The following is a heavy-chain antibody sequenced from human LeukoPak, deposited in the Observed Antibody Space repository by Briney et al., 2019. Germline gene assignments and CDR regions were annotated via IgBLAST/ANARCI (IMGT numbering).Heavy chain of an antibody. CDR1: GFTFDDYG. CDR3: ARSQQVYDFWSGYHNAGGMDV. D-gene: IGHD3-3*01. Sequence: GGSLRLSCAASGFTFDDYGMSWVRQAPGKGLEWVSGINLNGGSTGYADSVKGRFTISRDNAKNSLYLQMNSLRAEDTALYHCARSQQVYDFWSGYHNAGGMDVWGQGTTVTVSS. J-gene: IGHJ6*02. V-gene: IGHV3-20*01. CDR2: INLNGGST.